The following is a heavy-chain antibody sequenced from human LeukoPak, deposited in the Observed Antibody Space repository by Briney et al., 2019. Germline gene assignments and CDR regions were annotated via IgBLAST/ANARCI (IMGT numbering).Heavy chain of an antibody. CDR2: IWYDGSNK. D-gene: IGHD1-7*01. J-gene: IGHJ4*02. Sequence: GGSLRLSCAASGFTFSSYGMHWVRQAPGKGLEWVAVIWYDGSNKYYADSVKGRFTISRDNSKNTLYLQMNSLRAEDTAMYYCAKDATQTGTTSPLDYWGQGTLVTVSS. CDR1: GFTFSSYG. V-gene: IGHV3-33*06. CDR3: AKDATQTGTTSPLDY.